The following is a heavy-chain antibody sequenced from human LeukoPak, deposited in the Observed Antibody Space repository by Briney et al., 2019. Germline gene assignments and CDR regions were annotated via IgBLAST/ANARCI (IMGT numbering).Heavy chain of an antibody. J-gene: IGHJ5*02. D-gene: IGHD3-10*01. CDR2: IYYSGST. CDR3: ARGGEPMVRGVIIPAENWFDP. Sequence: SETLSLTCTVSGGSISSYYWSWIRQPPGKGLEWIGYIYYSGSTNYNPSLKSRVTISVDTSKNQVSLKLSSVTAADTAVYYCARGGEPMVRGVIIPAENWFDPWGQGTLVTVSS. V-gene: IGHV4-59*12. CDR1: GGSISSYY.